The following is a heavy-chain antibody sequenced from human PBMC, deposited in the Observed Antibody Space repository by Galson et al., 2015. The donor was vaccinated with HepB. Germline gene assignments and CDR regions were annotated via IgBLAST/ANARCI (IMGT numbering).Heavy chain of an antibody. CDR2: IKQDGSEK. CDR3: TRVKNAVLWFRELSYFDY. Sequence: SLRLSCAASGFTFSSYWMSWVHQAPGKGLEWVANIKQDGSEKYYVDSVKGRFTISRDNAKNSLYLQMNSLRAEDTAVYYCTRVKNAVLWFRELSYFDYWGQGTLVTVSS. D-gene: IGHD3-10*01. V-gene: IGHV3-7*01. CDR1: GFTFSSYW. J-gene: IGHJ4*02.